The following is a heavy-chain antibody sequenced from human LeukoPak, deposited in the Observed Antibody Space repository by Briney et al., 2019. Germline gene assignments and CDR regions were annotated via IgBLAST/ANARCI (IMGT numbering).Heavy chain of an antibody. Sequence: QPGRSLRLSCAASGFTFDDYAMHWVRQAPGKGLEWVAVIWYDGSNKYYADSVKGRFTISRDNSKNTLYLQMNSLRAEDTAVYYCAKDLEDTAMVLGYWGQGTLVTVSS. CDR1: GFTFDDYA. CDR2: IWYDGSNK. J-gene: IGHJ4*02. CDR3: AKDLEDTAMVLGY. D-gene: IGHD5-18*01. V-gene: IGHV3-33*06.